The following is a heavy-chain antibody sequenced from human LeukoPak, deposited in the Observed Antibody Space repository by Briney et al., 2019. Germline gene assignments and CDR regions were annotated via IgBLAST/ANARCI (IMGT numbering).Heavy chain of an antibody. D-gene: IGHD6-13*01. J-gene: IGHJ4*02. CDR2: ISYDGSNK. CDR1: GFTFSGYA. V-gene: IGHV3-30-3*01. Sequence: GGSLRLSCAASGFTFSGYAMHWVRQAPGKGLEWVAVISYDGSNKYYADSVKGRFTISRDNSKNTLYLQMNSLRDEDTAVYYCARGVAAAGNDYWGQGTLVTVSS. CDR3: ARGVAAAGNDY.